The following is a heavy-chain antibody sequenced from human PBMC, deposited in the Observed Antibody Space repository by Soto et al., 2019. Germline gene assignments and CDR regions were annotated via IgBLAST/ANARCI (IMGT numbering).Heavy chain of an antibody. D-gene: IGHD3-3*01. CDR1: GYTFTSYA. Sequence: ASVKVSCKASGYTFTSYAMHWVRQAPGQRLEWMGWINAGNGNTKYSQKFQGRVTITRDTSASTAYMELSSLRSEDTAVYYCARDQYFTIFGVVENYYYYMDVWGKGTTVTLSS. CDR3: ARDQYFTIFGVVENYYYYMDV. V-gene: IGHV1-3*01. CDR2: INAGNGNT. J-gene: IGHJ6*03.